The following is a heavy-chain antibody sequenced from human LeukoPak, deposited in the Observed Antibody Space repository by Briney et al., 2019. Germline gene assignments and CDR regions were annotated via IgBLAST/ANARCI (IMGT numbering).Heavy chain of an antibody. CDR2: IIPIFGTA. J-gene: IGHJ4*02. D-gene: IGHD6-13*01. CDR3: ASNLGYSSSWYFT. CDR1: GGTFSRYA. Sequence: ASVKVSCKASGGTFSRYAISWVRQAPGQGLEWMGGIIPIFGTANYAQKFQGRVTITADESTSTAYMELSSLRSEDTAVYYCASNLGYSSSWYFTWGQGTLVTVSS. V-gene: IGHV1-69*13.